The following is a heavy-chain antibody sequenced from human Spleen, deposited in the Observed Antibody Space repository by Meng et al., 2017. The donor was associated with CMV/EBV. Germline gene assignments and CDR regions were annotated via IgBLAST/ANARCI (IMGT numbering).Heavy chain of an antibody. Sequence: GESLKISCAASGFTFSSYAMSWVRQAPGKGLEWVSAISGSGGSTYYADSVKGRFTISRDNSKNTLYLQMNSLRAEDTGVYYCARDGIYDFWNRDVDYYYGLDVWGQGTTVTVSS. J-gene: IGHJ6*02. CDR2: ISGSGGST. D-gene: IGHD3-3*01. CDR3: ARDGIYDFWNRDVDYYYGLDV. CDR1: GFTFSSYA. V-gene: IGHV3-23*01.